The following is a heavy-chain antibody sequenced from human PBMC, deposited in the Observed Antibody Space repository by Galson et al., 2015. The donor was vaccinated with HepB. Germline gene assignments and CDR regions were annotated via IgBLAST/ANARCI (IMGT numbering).Heavy chain of an antibody. J-gene: IGHJ5*02. V-gene: IGHV1-18*01. Sequence: SVKVSCKASGYTFTSYGISWVRQAPGQGLGWMGWISAYNGNTKYSQKFQGRVTITRDTSASTAYMELSSLRSEDTAVYYCASIRMGRNVYNWFDPWGQGTLVTVSS. D-gene: IGHD2-15*01. CDR3: ASIRMGRNVYNWFDP. CDR1: GYTFTSYG. CDR2: ISAYNGNT.